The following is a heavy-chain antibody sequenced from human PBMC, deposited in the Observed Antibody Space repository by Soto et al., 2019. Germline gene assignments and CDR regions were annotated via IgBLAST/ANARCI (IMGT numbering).Heavy chain of an antibody. D-gene: IGHD1-26*01. CDR3: VGAVR. CDR2: INGDGTIT. J-gene: IGHJ1*01. Sequence: EVQLVESGGGLVQPGGSLRLSCAASGFTFTNLWIYWVRQTPEKGLVWVAGINGDGTITAYADSVKGRFTISRDNAKSTLYLQMSSLSIEDTALYYCVGAVRWGQGTLVTVSS. CDR1: GFTFTNLW. V-gene: IGHV3-74*01.